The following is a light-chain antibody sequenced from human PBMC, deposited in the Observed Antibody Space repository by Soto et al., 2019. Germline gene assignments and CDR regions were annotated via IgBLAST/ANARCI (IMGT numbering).Light chain of an antibody. Sequence: QSVLTQPPSVSGAPGQRVTISCTGSSSNIGAGYDVHWYQQLPGTAPKLLIYGNSNRPSGVPDRFSGSKSGTSAFLAITGLQAEDEADYYCQSYDSSLIYVVFGGGTKLTVL. CDR2: GNS. V-gene: IGLV1-40*01. J-gene: IGLJ2*01. CDR3: QSYDSSLIYVV. CDR1: SSNIGAGYD.